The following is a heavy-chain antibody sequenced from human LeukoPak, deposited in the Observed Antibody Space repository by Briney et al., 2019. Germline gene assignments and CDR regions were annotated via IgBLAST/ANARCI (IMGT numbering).Heavy chain of an antibody. CDR1: GYTFTSYD. J-gene: IGHJ6*02. D-gene: IGHD6-19*01. V-gene: IGHV1-8*01. CDR3: ASEPISSGWSSGDV. CDR2: MNPNSGDT. Sequence: ASVKVSCKASGYTFTSYDINWVRQATGQGLEWMGWMNPNSGDTGYAQKFQGRVTMTRNTSISTAYMELSSLRSEDTALYYCASEPISSGWSSGDVWGQGTTVTVSS.